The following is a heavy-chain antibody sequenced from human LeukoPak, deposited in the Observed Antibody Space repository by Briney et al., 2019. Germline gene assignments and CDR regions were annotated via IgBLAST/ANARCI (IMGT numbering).Heavy chain of an antibody. CDR3: AKDGGITMIVVVLDY. V-gene: IGHV3-23*01. D-gene: IGHD3-22*01. Sequence: GGSLRLACAASGFTFSSYAMSWVRQAPGKGLEWVSAISGRGGSTYYVDSVKGRFTISRDNSKNTLYLQMNSLRAEDTAVYYCAKDGGITMIVVVLDYWGQGTLVTVSS. CDR1: GFTFSSYA. CDR2: ISGRGGST. J-gene: IGHJ4*02.